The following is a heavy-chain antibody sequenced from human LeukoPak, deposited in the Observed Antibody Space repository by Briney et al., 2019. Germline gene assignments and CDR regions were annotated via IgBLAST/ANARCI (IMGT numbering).Heavy chain of an antibody. CDR3: ASGYQLLLGAGY. D-gene: IGHD2-2*01. V-gene: IGHV4-39*01. J-gene: IGHJ4*02. Sequence: KPSETLSLTCTVSGGSISSSSYYWGWIRQPPGKGLEWIGSIYYSGSTYYNPSLKSRVTISVDTSKNQFSLKLSSVTAADTAVYYCASGYQLLLGAGYWGQGTLVTVSS. CDR2: IYYSGST. CDR1: GGSISSSSYY.